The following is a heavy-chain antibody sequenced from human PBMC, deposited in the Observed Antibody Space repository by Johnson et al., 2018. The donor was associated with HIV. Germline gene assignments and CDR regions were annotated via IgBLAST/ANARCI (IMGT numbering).Heavy chain of an antibody. J-gene: IGHJ3*02. V-gene: IGHV3-33*06. CDR3: AKDDRELDAFDI. CDR1: GFTFSSYG. Sequence: QVQLVESGGGVVKPGRSLRLSCAASGFTFSSYGMHWVRQAPGKGLEWVAVIWYDGSNKYYADSVKGQFTISRDNSKNTLYLQMNSLRAEDTAVYYCAKDDRELDAFDIWGQGTMVTVSS. D-gene: IGHD1-26*01. CDR2: IWYDGSNK.